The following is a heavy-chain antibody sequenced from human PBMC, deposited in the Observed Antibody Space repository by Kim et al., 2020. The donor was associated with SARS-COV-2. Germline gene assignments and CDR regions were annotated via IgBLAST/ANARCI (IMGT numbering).Heavy chain of an antibody. V-gene: IGHV3-21*01. CDR1: GFTFSSYS. Sequence: GGSLRLSCAASGFTFSSYSMNWVRQAPGKGLEWVSSISSSSYIYYADSVKGRFTISRDNAKNSLYLQMNSLRAEDTAVYYCARNLAAAGIQGRWGQGTLVTVSS. J-gene: IGHJ4*02. CDR3: ARNLAAAGIQGR. CDR2: ISSSSYI. D-gene: IGHD6-13*01.